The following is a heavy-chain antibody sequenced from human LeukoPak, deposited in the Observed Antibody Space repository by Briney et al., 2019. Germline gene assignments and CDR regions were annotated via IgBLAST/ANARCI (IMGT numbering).Heavy chain of an antibody. CDR1: GVTLSGHS. CDR3: ARGWFGPDS. CDR2: ISNDGTST. J-gene: IGHJ5*01. Sequence: GGSVRLSCVASGVTLSGHSMHWARQAPGKGLVWVSGISNDGTSTSYADSVKGRFTISRDNDKNTLYLQMHRLRAEDTAVYSCARGWFGPDSCGQGTLVPVSS. D-gene: IGHD3-10*01. V-gene: IGHV3-74*01.